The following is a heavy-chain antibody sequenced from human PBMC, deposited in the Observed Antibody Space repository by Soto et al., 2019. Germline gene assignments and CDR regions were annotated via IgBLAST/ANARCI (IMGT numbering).Heavy chain of an antibody. V-gene: IGHV6-1*01. CDR2: AYYRSRWIY. Sequence: SQTLSLTCAISGDSVSNNGATWNWIGQSPSRGLEWLGRAYYRSRWIYDYAMSVKSRISINPDTSKNQVSLQLNSVTPADTAVYYCARAPPAFLSEFDYWGRGTLVTVSS. D-gene: IGHD6-19*01. CDR3: ARAPPAFLSEFDY. CDR1: GDSVSNNGAT. J-gene: IGHJ4*02.